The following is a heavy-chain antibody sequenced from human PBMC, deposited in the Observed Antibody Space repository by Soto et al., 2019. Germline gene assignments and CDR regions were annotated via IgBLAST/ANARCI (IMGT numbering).Heavy chain of an antibody. D-gene: IGHD2-2*01. Sequence: EKGLEWVANIKQDGSEKYYVDSVKGRFTISRDNAKNSLYLQMNSLRAEDTAVYYCASFFFQAEDGIRAVRSVSAFLLNRSSDL. V-gene: IGHV3-7*05. J-gene: IGHJ2*01. CDR2: IKQDGSEK. CDR3: ASFFFQAEDGIRAVRSVSAFLLNRSSDL.